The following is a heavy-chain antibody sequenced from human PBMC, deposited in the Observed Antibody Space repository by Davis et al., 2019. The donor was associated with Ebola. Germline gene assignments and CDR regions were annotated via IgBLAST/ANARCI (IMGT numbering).Heavy chain of an antibody. CDR2: ISYDGSNK. J-gene: IGHJ4*02. V-gene: IGHV3-30-3*01. CDR1: GFTFSSYA. Sequence: PGGSLRLSCAASGFTFSSYAMHWIRQAPGKGLEWVAVISYDGSNKYYADSVKGRFTISRDNSKNTLYLQMNSLRSDDTAVYYCARYAGSIAALEIWYNWNDRGLYFDYWGQGTLVTVSS. D-gene: IGHD1-20*01. CDR3: ARYAGSIAALEIWYNWNDRGLYFDY.